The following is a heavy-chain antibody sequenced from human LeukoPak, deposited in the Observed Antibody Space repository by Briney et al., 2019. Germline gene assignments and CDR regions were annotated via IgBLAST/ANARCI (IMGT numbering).Heavy chain of an antibody. D-gene: IGHD2-15*01. J-gene: IGHJ4*02. CDR1: GYTLTELS. CDR3: ASSCSGGSCYSRFDY. V-gene: IGHV1-18*01. Sequence: ASVKVSCKVSGYTLTELSMHWVRQAPGKGLEWMGWISAYNGNTNYAQKLQGRVTMTTDTSTSTAYMELRSLRSDDTAVYYCASSCSGGSCYSRFDYWGQGTLVTVSS. CDR2: ISAYNGNT.